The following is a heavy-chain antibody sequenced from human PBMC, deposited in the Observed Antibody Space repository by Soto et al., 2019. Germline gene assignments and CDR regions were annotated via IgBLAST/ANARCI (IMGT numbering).Heavy chain of an antibody. CDR1: GFTFSSYD. CDR2: IGTAGDT. CDR3: ARDIVRLGDLSLGGFDI. V-gene: IGHV3-13*04. J-gene: IGHJ3*02. D-gene: IGHD3-16*02. Sequence: PGGSLRLSCAASGFTFSSYDMHWVRQPTEKGLEWVSAIGTAGDTYYPGSVKGRFTISRDKSKNTLYLQMNSLRAEDTAVYYCARDIVRLGDLSLGGFDIWGQGTMVTVSS.